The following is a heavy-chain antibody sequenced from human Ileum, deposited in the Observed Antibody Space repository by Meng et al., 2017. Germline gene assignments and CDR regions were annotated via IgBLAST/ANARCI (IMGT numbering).Heavy chain of an antibody. CDR3: ARGGGRYGPDFDY. CDR1: GGSFMGYY. J-gene: IGHJ4*02. D-gene: IGHD3-16*01. V-gene: IGHV4-34*01. Sequence: VHLQQGAAVLLKPSETLSLPCHVYGGSFMGYYWSWIRQPPGKGLEWIGEINHSGSTNYNPSLKSRVTISVDTSKNQFSLKLSSVTAADTAVYYCARGGGRYGPDFDYWGQGTLVTVSS. CDR2: INHSGST.